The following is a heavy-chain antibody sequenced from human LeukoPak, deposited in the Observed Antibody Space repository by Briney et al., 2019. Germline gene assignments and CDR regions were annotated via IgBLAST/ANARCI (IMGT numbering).Heavy chain of an antibody. CDR3: ARGGHGLYDY. CDR2: IYYSGST. Sequence: PSETLSLTCTVSGGSISSYYWSWIRQPPGKGLEWIGYIYYSGSTNYNRSLKSPVTISVDTSKNQFSLKLRSVTVADTAVYYCARGGHGLYDYWGKGTLVTVSS. D-gene: IGHD3-16*01. J-gene: IGHJ4*02. V-gene: IGHV4-59*01. CDR1: GGSISSYY.